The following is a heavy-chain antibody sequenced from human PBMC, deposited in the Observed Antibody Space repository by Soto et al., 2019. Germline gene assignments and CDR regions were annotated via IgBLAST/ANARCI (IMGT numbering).Heavy chain of an antibody. J-gene: IGHJ4*02. D-gene: IGHD5-18*01. CDR3: ADDPHHGGPAMSTCGCFDY. Sequence: EVQLLESGGGLVQPGGSLRLSCAASGFTFSNYAMSWVRQAPGKGLEWVSAISGSGGSTYYEDSVKSRFTISRDKSTNALLMQMSTPCVANTPVYSCADDPHHGGPAMSTCGCFDYWGQGTLVTVSS. CDR1: GFTFSNYA. CDR2: ISGSGGST. V-gene: IGHV3-23*01.